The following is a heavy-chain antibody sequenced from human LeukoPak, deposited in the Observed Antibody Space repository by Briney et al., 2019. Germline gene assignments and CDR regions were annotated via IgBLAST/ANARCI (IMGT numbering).Heavy chain of an antibody. CDR2: IYTSGST. V-gene: IGHV4-61*02. Sequence: SETLSLTCTVSGGSISSGSYYWSWIRQPAGKGLEWIGRIYTSGSTNYNPSLKSRVTISVDRSKNQFSLKLSSVTAADTAVYYCARVIGGNSFDYWGQGTLVTVSS. D-gene: IGHD4-23*01. CDR1: GGSISSGSYY. CDR3: ARVIGGNSFDY. J-gene: IGHJ4*02.